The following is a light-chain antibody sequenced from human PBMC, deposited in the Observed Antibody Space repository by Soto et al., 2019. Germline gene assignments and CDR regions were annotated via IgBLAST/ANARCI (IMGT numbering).Light chain of an antibody. CDR2: DAT. Sequence: QSVLTQPRSVSGSPGQSVTISCTGTSLDVGGFDYVSWYQQHPGKAPTLIIYDATQRTSGVPDRFSGFKSGNTASLTISGLDPGDEDDYYCRSYAGIYTDVFGTGTKLTVL. CDR3: RSYAGIYTDV. V-gene: IGLV2-11*01. J-gene: IGLJ1*01. CDR1: SLDVGGFDY.